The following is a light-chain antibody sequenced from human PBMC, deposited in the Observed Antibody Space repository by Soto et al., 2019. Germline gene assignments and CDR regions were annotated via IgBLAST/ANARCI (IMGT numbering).Light chain of an antibody. CDR2: DVR. CDR3: SSYTTVSTYV. CDR1: SSDVGGYNY. J-gene: IGLJ1*01. Sequence: QSALTQPASVSGSPGQSITISCTGTSSDVGGYNYVSWYQQPPGKAPKLMIYDVRNRPSGFSNRFSGSKSVNTASLTISGLQAEDEADYYCSSYTTVSTYVFGTGTKVTVL. V-gene: IGLV2-14*01.